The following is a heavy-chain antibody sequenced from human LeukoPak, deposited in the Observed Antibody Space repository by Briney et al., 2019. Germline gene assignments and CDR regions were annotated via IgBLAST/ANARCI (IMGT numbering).Heavy chain of an antibody. Sequence: ASVKVSCKASGYTFTGYYMHWVRQAPGQGLEWMGWINPNSGGTNYAQKFQGRVTMTRDTSISTAYMELSRLRSDDPAVYYCASIILTGYYIIYWGQGTLVTVSS. V-gene: IGHV1-2*02. D-gene: IGHD3-9*01. J-gene: IGHJ4*02. CDR3: ASIILTGYYIIY. CDR2: INPNSGGT. CDR1: GYTFTGYY.